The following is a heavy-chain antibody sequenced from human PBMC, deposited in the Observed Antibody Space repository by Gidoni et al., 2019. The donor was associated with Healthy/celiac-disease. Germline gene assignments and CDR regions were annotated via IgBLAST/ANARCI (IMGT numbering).Heavy chain of an antibody. Sequence: QVQLVQSGAEVKKPGSSVKVSCKASGGTFSSYAISWVRQAPGQGLEWMGRIIPILGIANYAQKFQGRVTITADKSTSTAYMELSSLRSEDTAVYYCARDEAYGGRMGVDYWGQGTLVTVSS. CDR1: GGTFSSYA. J-gene: IGHJ4*02. V-gene: IGHV1-69*04. CDR2: IIPILGIA. D-gene: IGHD2-15*01. CDR3: ARDEAYGGRMGVDY.